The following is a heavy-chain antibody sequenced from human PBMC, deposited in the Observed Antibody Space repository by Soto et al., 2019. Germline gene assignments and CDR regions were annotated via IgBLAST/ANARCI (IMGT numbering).Heavy chain of an antibody. J-gene: IGHJ4*02. V-gene: IGHV3-66*01. D-gene: IGHD3-22*01. CDR2: IYSGGST. CDR1: GFTVSSNY. CDR3: ARDPWYYDSSCRDY. Sequence: EVQLVESGGGLVQPGGSLRLSCAASGFTVSSNYMSWVRQAPGKGLEWVSVIYSGGSTYYADSVKGRFTISRDNSKNTLYLQMNSLRAEDTAVYYCARDPWYYDSSCRDYWGQGTLVTVSS.